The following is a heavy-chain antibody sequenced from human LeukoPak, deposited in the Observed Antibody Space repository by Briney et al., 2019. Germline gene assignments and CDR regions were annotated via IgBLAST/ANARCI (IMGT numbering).Heavy chain of an antibody. J-gene: IGHJ4*02. Sequence: GRSLRLSCAASGFTFSNYAMHWVRQSPGKGLEWVAVIWYDGNDKYYRDSVKGRFTISRDNSKNTLYLQMNSLRVEDTALYYCARDAVSAGTLTTDYWGQGTLVTVSS. CDR2: IWYDGNDK. V-gene: IGHV3-33*01. D-gene: IGHD6-13*01. CDR1: GFTFSNYA. CDR3: ARDAVSAGTLTTDY.